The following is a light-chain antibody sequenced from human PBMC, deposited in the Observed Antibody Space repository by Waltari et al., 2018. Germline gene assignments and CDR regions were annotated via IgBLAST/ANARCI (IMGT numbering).Light chain of an antibody. CDR2: DTS. J-gene: IGKJ4*01. V-gene: IGKV3-20*01. Sequence: EIVLTQSPGTLSLSPGERATLPCRASQTVRTTYLAWYQQKPGQAPTLLSYDTSSRATGIPDRFSGSGSGTDFSLTISSLEPEDFAVYYCQQYDISPLTFGGGTKVETK. CDR1: QTVRTTY. CDR3: QQYDISPLT.